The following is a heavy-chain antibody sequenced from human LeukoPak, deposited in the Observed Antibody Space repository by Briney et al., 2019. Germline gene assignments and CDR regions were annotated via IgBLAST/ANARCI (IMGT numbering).Heavy chain of an antibody. Sequence: GASVKVSCKASGGTFSSYAISWVRQAPGQGLEWMGGIIPIFGTANYAQKFQGRVTITTDESTSTAYMELSSLRSEDTAVYYCASPGELLPDSYYFDYWGQGTLVTVSS. CDR2: IIPIFGTA. CDR3: ASPGELLPDSYYFDY. CDR1: GGTFSSYA. D-gene: IGHD3-10*01. V-gene: IGHV1-69*05. J-gene: IGHJ4*02.